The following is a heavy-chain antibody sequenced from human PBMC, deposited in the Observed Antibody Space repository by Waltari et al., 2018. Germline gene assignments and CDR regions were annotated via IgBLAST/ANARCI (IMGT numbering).Heavy chain of an antibody. D-gene: IGHD2-2*01. V-gene: IGHV3-15*01. Sequence: EVQLVESGGGLVKPGDSLRLSCVASGFTFANAWINWVRQAPGGGLEWVGRLKSKAEGGTTDYAAHVKGRFAISRDDSKDTAYLQMNSLKTEDTAMYFCTTEGGRTWPMYWGQGTLVTVSS. CDR2: LKSKAEGGTT. J-gene: IGHJ4*02. CDR3: TTEGGRTWPMY. CDR1: GFTFANAW.